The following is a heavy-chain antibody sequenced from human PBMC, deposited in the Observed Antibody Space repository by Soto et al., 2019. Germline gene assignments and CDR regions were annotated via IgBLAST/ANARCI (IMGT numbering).Heavy chain of an antibody. CDR1: GFTFSNYW. CDR2: IRRDGSDK. J-gene: IGHJ5*02. CDR3: ASLRIEA. Sequence: EVQLVESGGGLVQPGGSLRLSCAASGFTFSNYWMNWVRQAPGKGLEWVANIRRDGSDKYYVDSVKGRFTISRDNAKNSLYLQMNSLRAEDTAVYYFASLRIEAWGQGTLVTVSS. V-gene: IGHV3-7*05.